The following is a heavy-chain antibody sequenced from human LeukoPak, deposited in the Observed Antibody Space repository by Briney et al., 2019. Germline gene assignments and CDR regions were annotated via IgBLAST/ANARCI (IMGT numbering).Heavy chain of an antibody. D-gene: IGHD2-2*01. CDR3: ARDTFQPGLIDS. J-gene: IGHJ4*02. CDR2: INTDSSDI. CDR1: GFTFGRYA. V-gene: IGHV3-21*05. Sequence: GGSLRLSCAASGFTFGRYAMNWVRQAPGKGLEWVSYINTDSSDIHHADSVKGRFTISRDNARNTLYLQLSSLRAEDSAVYYCARDTFQPGLIDSWGQGTPVTVSS.